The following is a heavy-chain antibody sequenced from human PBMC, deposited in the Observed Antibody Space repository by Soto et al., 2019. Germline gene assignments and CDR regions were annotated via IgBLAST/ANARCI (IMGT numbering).Heavy chain of an antibody. CDR1: GYTFTSYG. CDR2: ISAYNGNT. D-gene: IGHD1-26*01. CDR3: ARDLAGATGYYYYYGMDV. Sequence: GASVKVSCKASGYTFTSYGISWVRQAPGQGLEWMGWISAYNGNTNYAQKLQGRVTMTTDTSTSTAYMELRSLRSDDTAVYYCARDLAGATGYYYYYGMDVWGQGTTVTVSS. J-gene: IGHJ6*02. V-gene: IGHV1-18*04.